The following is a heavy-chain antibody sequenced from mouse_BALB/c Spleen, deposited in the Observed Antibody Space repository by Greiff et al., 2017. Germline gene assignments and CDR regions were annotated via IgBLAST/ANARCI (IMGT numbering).Heavy chain of an antibody. CDR1: GYTFTSYV. D-gene: IGHD2-3*01. CDR2: INPYNDGT. J-gene: IGHJ2*01. CDR3: ARCEVDDGYYVGYFDY. V-gene: IGHV1-14*01. Sequence: EVQLQQSGPELVKPGASLKMSCKASGYTFTSYVMHWVKQKPGQGLEWIGYINPYNDGTKYNEKFKGKATLTSDKSSSTAYMELSSLTSEDSAVYYCARCEVDDGYYVGYFDYWGQGTTLTVSS.